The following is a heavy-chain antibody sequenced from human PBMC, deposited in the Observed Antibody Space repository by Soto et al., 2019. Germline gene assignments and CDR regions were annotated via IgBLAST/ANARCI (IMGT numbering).Heavy chain of an antibody. D-gene: IGHD2-15*01. Sequence: QVQLVESGGGVVQPGRSLRLSCAASGFTFSSYGIHWVRQAPGKGLEWVAVISYDGSEKYYADSVKGRFTISRDNSKNTLFLQMSSLRPDDTAVYYCARALRGCSGGTCYSTYHYGMDVWGQGTTVTVSS. CDR2: ISYDGSEK. CDR1: GFTFSSYG. J-gene: IGHJ6*02. CDR3: ARALRGCSGGTCYSTYHYGMDV. V-gene: IGHV3-30-3*01.